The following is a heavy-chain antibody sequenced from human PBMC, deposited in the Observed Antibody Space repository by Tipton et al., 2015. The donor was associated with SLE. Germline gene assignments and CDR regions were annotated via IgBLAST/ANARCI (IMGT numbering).Heavy chain of an antibody. J-gene: IGHJ3*01. V-gene: IGHV4-38-2*02. CDR3: GRLIFGVVIGAFDV. CDR1: GYSISDGPY. CDR2: IYHSGTT. D-gene: IGHD3-3*01. Sequence: TLSLTCTVSGYSISDGPYWGWIRQSPGKGLEWIANIYHSGTTYYNPSLRGRVFISVETSKNQFSLKLSSVTAADTAVYYCGRLIFGVVIGAFDVWGQGTMVTVSS.